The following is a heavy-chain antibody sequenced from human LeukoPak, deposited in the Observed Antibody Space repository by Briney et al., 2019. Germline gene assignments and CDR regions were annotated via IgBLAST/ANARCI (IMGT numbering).Heavy chain of an antibody. D-gene: IGHD2-15*01. V-gene: IGHV3-74*01. CDR2: IKSDGISR. Sequence: GGSLRLSCAASGFSFSTSWMHWVRQAPGKGLVWVSRIKSDGISRSYADSVKGRFTISRDNSKNTMYLQMNSLRAEDTAVYYCAPDLRGAAWSLDYWGQGILVTVSS. CDR3: APDLRGAAWSLDY. J-gene: IGHJ4*02. CDR1: GFSFSTSW.